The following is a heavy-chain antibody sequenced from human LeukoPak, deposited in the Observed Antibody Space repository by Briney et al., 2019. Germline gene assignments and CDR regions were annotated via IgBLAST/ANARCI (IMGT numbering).Heavy chain of an antibody. CDR3: ARSAAAGVSYWFDP. V-gene: IGHV1-69*05. J-gene: IGHJ5*02. Sequence: ASVKVSCEASGGTFSSYAISWVRQAPGQGLEWMGGIIPIFDTANYAQKFQGRVTITTDESTSTAYMELSSLRSEDTAVYYCARSAAAGVSYWFDPWGQGTLVTVSS. D-gene: IGHD6-13*01. CDR2: IIPIFDTA. CDR1: GGTFSSYA.